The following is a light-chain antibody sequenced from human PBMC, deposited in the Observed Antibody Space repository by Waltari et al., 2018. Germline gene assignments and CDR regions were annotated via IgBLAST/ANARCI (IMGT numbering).Light chain of an antibody. CDR3: QQYYSALWT. Sequence: DIVMTQSPDSLPVSLGERATMNCKSSQSVLYSSNNKNYLAWYQQKPGQPPKLLIHWASTRESGVPDRFSGSGSVTDFTLTISSLQAEDVAVYYCQQYYSALWTFGQGTKVEIK. CDR2: WAS. J-gene: IGKJ1*01. V-gene: IGKV4-1*01. CDR1: QSVLYSSNNKNY.